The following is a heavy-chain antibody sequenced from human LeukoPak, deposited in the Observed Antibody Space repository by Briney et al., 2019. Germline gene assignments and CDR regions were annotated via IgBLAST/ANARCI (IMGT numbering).Heavy chain of an antibody. CDR3: ARDGLFDSSGYYMDS. Sequence: SETLSLTCTVSGGAISSYYWSWLRQPPGKGLEWIGYIYYSGGTKYNPSLMSRVTISVDRAQSQFSLSLTSVTAADTAVYYCARDGLFDSSGYYMDSWGQGTLVIVSS. D-gene: IGHD3-22*01. CDR2: IYYSGGT. V-gene: IGHV4-59*01. J-gene: IGHJ4*02. CDR1: GGAISSYY.